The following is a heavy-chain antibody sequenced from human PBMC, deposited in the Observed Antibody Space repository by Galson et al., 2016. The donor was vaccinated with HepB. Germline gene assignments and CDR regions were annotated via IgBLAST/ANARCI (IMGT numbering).Heavy chain of an antibody. Sequence: SLRLSCAASGFTFSNYAMHWVRQAPGKGLEYVSAISTNGGSTYYANSVKGRFTISRDNSKNTLYLQMGSLRPEDMAVYYCARHSNSAFDYWGQGTLVTVSS. CDR1: GFTFSNYA. CDR2: ISTNGGST. CDR3: ARHSNSAFDY. V-gene: IGHV3-64*01. D-gene: IGHD6-6*01. J-gene: IGHJ4*02.